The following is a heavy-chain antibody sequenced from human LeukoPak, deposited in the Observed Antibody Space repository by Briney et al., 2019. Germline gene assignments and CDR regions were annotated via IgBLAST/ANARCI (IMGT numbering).Heavy chain of an antibody. J-gene: IGHJ1*01. CDR2: INYGGST. CDR3: ARGSVVGAKRRKYFQH. CDR1: GGSINTAYYY. Sequence: SETLSLTCTVSGGSINTAYYYWTRIRQPPGKGLEWIGYINYGGSTYYNPALKSRVTISVDTSKNQFSLKLSSVTAADTAVYYCARGSVVGAKRRKYFQHWGQGTLVTVSS. D-gene: IGHD1-26*01. V-gene: IGHV4-30-4*01.